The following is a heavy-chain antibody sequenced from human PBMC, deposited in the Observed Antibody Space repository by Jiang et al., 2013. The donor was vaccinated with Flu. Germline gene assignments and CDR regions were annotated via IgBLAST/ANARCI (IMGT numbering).Heavy chain of an antibody. D-gene: IGHD3-16*02. J-gene: IGHJ6*02. CDR1: GFTFSSYS. CDR3: ARDNDYPIPDYVWGSYPVAQVAYYYYGMDV. V-gene: IGHV3-21*01. CDR2: ISSSSSYI. Sequence: GGSLRLSCAASGFTFSSYSMNWVRQAPGKGLEWVSSISSSSSYIYYADSVKGRFTISRDNAKNSLYLQMNSLRAEDTAVYYCARDNDYPIPDYVWGSYPVAQVAYYYYGMDVWGQGTTVTVSS.